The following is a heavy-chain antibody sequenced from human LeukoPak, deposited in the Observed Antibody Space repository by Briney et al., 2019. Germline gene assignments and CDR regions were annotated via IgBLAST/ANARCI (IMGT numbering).Heavy chain of an antibody. J-gene: IGHJ4*02. V-gene: IGHV3-74*01. CDR2: INSDGRST. CDR3: AGGSGTKGDY. D-gene: IGHD1-26*01. CDR1: GFTLSGYW. Sequence: GGSLRLSCAASGFTLSGYWMHWVRQAPGKGLVWVSRINSDGRSTGYADSVKGRFTISRDKAKNTLYLQMNSLRAEDTAVYYCAGGSGTKGDYWGQGTLVTVSS.